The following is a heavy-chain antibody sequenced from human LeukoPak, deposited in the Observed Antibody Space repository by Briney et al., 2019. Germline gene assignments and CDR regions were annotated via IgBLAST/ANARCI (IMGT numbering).Heavy chain of an antibody. CDR2: IWYDESNK. V-gene: IGHV3-33*01. D-gene: IGHD2-15*01. CDR3: ARAFRPYCSGGSCYPRGYYYYYYGMDV. CDR1: GFTFSSYG. Sequence: GGSLRLSCAASGFTFSSYGMHWVRQAPGKGLEWVAVIWYDESNKYYADSVKGRFTISRDNSKNTLYLQMNSLRAEDTAVYYCARAFRPYCSGGSCYPRGYYYYYYGMDVWGQGTTVTVSS. J-gene: IGHJ6*02.